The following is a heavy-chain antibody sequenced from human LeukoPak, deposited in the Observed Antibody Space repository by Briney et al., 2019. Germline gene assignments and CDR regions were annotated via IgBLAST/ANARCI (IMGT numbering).Heavy chain of an antibody. J-gene: IGHJ6*02. Sequence: GESLRISCKGSGYSFTSYWISWVRQMPGKGLEWMGRIDPSDSYINYSLSFQGHVTISADESISTAYLQWSSLKASDTAMYYCARHPPGQHLIGRYYSYSMDVWGQGTTVSVSS. V-gene: IGHV5-10-1*01. D-gene: IGHD6-13*01. CDR1: GYSFTSYW. CDR3: ARHPPGQHLIGRYYSYSMDV. CDR2: IDPSDSYI.